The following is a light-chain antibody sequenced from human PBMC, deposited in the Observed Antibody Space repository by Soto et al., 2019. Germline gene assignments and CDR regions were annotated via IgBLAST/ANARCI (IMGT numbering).Light chain of an antibody. CDR3: CSYTSSSTLV. Sequence: QSALTQPASVSGSPGQSITISCTGTSSDVGGYNYVSWYQQNPGKAPKLMIYDVSNRPSGVSNRFSGSKSGNTASLTISGLQPEDEADYYCCSYTSSSTLVFGGGTKLTVL. J-gene: IGLJ2*01. CDR1: SSDVGGYNY. V-gene: IGLV2-14*01. CDR2: DVS.